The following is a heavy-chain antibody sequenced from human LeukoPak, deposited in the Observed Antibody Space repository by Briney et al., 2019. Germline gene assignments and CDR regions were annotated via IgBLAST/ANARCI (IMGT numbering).Heavy chain of an antibody. CDR2: IRYDGSNK. CDR3: AKVPCSPTTCYSYYMDV. V-gene: IGHV3-30*02. J-gene: IGHJ6*03. CDR1: GFRFSNYG. D-gene: IGHD2/OR15-2a*01. Sequence: PGGSLRLSCAASGFRFSNYGMHWVRQAPGKGLEWVAFIRYDGSNKYYGDSVKDRFSISRDNSKNTVYLQMNSLRAEDTAVYYCAKVPCSPTTCYSYYMDVWANGTTVTVSS.